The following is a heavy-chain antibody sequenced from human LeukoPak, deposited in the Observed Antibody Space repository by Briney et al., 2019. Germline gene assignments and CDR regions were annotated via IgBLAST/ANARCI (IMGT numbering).Heavy chain of an antibody. D-gene: IGHD3-10*01. CDR1: GFTFSSYG. CDR3: ATGITMVRGVISDY. Sequence: TGGSLRLSCAASGFTFSSYGMHWVRQAPGKGLEWVTVIWYDGSGKFYADSVKGLFTISRDNSKNTISLQMNSLRSEDTAVYYCATGITMVRGVISDYWGQGTLVTVSS. J-gene: IGHJ4*02. V-gene: IGHV3-30*02. CDR2: IWYDGSGK.